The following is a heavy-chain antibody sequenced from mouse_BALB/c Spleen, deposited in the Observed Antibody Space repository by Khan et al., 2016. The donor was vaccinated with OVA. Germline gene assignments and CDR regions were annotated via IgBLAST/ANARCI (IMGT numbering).Heavy chain of an antibody. CDR1: GYTFTDYY. CDR3: ARRNYFGYTVAY. V-gene: IGHV1-77*01. CDR2: ISPGSGDT. Sequence: QVQLQQSGAELARPGASVKLSCEASGYTFTDYYINWVKQRTGQGLEWIGEISPGSGDTYYNERFKGKATLTADKSSSTAYMQLSSLTSEASAVYFWARRNYFGYTVAYWGQGTLVTVSA. D-gene: IGHD1-2*01. J-gene: IGHJ3*01.